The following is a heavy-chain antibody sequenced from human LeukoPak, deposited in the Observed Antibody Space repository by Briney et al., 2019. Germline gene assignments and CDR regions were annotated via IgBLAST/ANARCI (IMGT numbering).Heavy chain of an antibody. CDR1: GESFSSYY. D-gene: IGHD3-22*01. V-gene: IGHV4-34*01. Sequence: PSETLSLACAVYGESFSSYYWSWIRQPPGSGLEWIGEIYRTGGATYNPSLKSRVTISLDKPQNQFSLKLNSVTAADTAIYYCARKWERNYYDSTGSFDSWGQGTLVTVSS. CDR3: ARKWERNYYDSTGSFDS. CDR2: IYRTGGA. J-gene: IGHJ4*02.